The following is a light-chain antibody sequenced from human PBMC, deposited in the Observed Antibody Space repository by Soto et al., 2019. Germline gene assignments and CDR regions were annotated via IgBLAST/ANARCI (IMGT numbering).Light chain of an antibody. J-gene: IGKJ2*01. CDR1: QTISNW. CDR2: DAS. Sequence: IRMSQSPSTLSASVGDRVTITCRASQTISNWLAWSQQDPGIAPRLFIYDASSLQSGVPARFSGSGLGTDFTLTISSLQPDDLAAYYCQQYSIYPYTFGQGTKLEIK. V-gene: IGKV1-5*01. CDR3: QQYSIYPYT.